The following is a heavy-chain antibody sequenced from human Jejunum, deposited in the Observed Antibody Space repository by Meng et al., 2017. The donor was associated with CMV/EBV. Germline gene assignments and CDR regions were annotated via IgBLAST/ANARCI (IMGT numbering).Heavy chain of an antibody. Sequence: SRTCTVSGRSISSSIPYWTWIRQPPGKGLEWIGSGSTYYNPSLKSRVTISVDTSKNQFSLMLTSVTAADTAVYYCVDYSSSYGWFDPWGQGTLVTVSS. D-gene: IGHD6-6*01. CDR1: GRSISSSIPY. CDR2: GST. V-gene: IGHV4-39*01. J-gene: IGHJ5*02. CDR3: VDYSSSYGWFDP.